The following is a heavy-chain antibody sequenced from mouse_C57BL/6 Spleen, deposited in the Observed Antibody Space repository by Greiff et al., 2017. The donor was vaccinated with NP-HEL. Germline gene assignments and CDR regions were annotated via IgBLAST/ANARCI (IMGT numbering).Heavy chain of an antibody. J-gene: IGHJ2*01. Sequence: EVKLVESGGGLVKPGGSLKLSCAASGFTFSDYGMHWVRQAPEKGLEWVAYISSGSSTIYYADTVKGRFTISRDNAKNTLFLQMTSLRSEDTAMYYCARGGSITTVVSFDYWGQGTTLTVSS. CDR1: GFTFSDYG. CDR3: ARGGSITTVVSFDY. V-gene: IGHV5-17*01. D-gene: IGHD1-1*01. CDR2: ISSGSSTI.